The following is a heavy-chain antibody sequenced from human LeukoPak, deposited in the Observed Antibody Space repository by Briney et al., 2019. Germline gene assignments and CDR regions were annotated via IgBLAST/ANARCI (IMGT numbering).Heavy chain of an antibody. D-gene: IGHD2-2*01. CDR3: ARDGEVRQGHCSTTSCPVDY. CDR2: ISGYNGHT. CDR1: GYTFGNYG. J-gene: IGHJ4*02. V-gene: IGHV1-18*01. Sequence: GASVKVSCKTSGYTFGNYGISWVRQAPGQGLEWMGWISGYNGHTNYAQKFQGRVTMTRDTSMSTAYMELSGLRFDDTAIYYCARDGEVRQGHCSTTSCPVDYWGQGTLITVSS.